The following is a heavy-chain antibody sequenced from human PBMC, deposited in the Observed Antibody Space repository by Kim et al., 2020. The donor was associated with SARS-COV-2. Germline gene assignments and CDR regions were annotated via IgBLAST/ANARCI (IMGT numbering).Heavy chain of an antibody. Sequence: IYYADSVRGRFPVSRENDKNSLYLQMNSLRAEDTAVYYCARGPNYSPFDYWGQGTLVTVSS. J-gene: IGHJ4*02. CDR2: I. V-gene: IGHV3-48*03. D-gene: IGHD4-4*01. CDR3: ARGPNYSPFDY.